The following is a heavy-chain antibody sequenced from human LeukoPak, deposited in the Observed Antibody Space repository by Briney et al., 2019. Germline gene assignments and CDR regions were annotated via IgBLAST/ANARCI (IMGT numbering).Heavy chain of an antibody. J-gene: IGHJ4*02. D-gene: IGHD6-6*01. CDR2: INPSGGST. CDR3: ARALRGSDSSSHLTYDY. V-gene: IGHV1-46*01. CDR1: GYTFTSYY. Sequence: ASVKVSCKASGYTFTSYYMHWVRQAPGQGLEWMGIINPSGGSTSYAQKFQGRVTMTRDMSTSAVYMELSSLRSEDTAVYYCARALRGSDSSSHLTYDYWGQGTLVTVSS.